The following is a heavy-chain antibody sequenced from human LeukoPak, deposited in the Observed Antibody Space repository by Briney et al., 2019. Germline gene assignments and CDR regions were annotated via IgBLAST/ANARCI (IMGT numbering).Heavy chain of an antibody. CDR1: GGTIRSGGYY. CDR3: ARTDHYDSISYYFDY. CDR2: IYYSGCT. J-gene: IGHJ4*02. D-gene: IGHD3-22*01. V-gene: IGHV4-31*03. Sequence: SETLSLTCTVSGGTIRSGGYYWSWIRQHPGKGLEWIGYIYYSGCTYYNPSLKSRITISVDTSENQFLLKLSSVTAAGTAVYYGARTDHYDSISYYFDYWGQGTLVTVSS.